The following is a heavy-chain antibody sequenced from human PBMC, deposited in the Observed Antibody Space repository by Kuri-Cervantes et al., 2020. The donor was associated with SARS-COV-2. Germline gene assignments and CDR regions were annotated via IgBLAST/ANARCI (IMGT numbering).Heavy chain of an antibody. J-gene: IGHJ6*03. CDR1: GGXISSSSYS. CDR2: IYYSGCT. D-gene: IGHD3-22*01. CDR3: ARIGSSGPASRYYYYYYMDV. V-gene: IGHV4-39*07. Sequence: SETLSLXCTVSGGXISSSSYSWGCIRQPPGKGLXXIGSIYYSGCTYYSPSLKSRVTISVDTSKNQFXXKLSSVTAADTAVYYCARIGSSGPASRYYYYYYMDVWGKGTTVTVSS.